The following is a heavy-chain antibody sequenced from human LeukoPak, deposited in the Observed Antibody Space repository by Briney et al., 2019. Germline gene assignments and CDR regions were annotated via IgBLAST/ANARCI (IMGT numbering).Heavy chain of an antibody. CDR2: INPYSVGT. V-gene: IGHV1-2*02. CDR3: ARGYSYGYSADY. D-gene: IGHD5-18*01. CDR1: GYTFTGYY. J-gene: IGHJ4*02. Sequence: GSVKVSCKASGYTFTGYYMHWVRQAAGPEVEGLGWINPYSVGTNYAPTLQGRVTMPMDTSISTAYMELSRLRSDDTAVYYCARGYSYGYSADYWGQGTLVTVSS.